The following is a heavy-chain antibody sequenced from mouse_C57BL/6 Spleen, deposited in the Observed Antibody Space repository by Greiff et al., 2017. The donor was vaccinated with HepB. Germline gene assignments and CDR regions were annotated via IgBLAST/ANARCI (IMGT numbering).Heavy chain of an antibody. D-gene: IGHD2-4*01. CDR2: IYPYNGVS. CDR1: GYSFTGYY. V-gene: IGHV1-31*01. J-gene: IGHJ4*01. CDR3: AIYYDYEEDAMDY. Sequence: VQLQQSGPELVKPGASVKISCKASGYSFTGYYMHWVKQSHGNILDWIGYIYPYNGVSSYNQKFKGKATLTVDKSSSTAYMELRSLTSEESAVYYCAIYYDYEEDAMDYWGQGTSVTVSS.